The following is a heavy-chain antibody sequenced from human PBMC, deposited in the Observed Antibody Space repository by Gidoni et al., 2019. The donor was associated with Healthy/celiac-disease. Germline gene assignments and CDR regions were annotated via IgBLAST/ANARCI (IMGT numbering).Heavy chain of an antibody. J-gene: IGHJ3*02. Sequence: VQLVQSGAEVKKPGSSVKVSCQASGGTFSSYAISWVRQATGQWLEWMVRLIPILGIANYAQKFQGRVTINADKSTSTAYMELSSLRSEDTAVYYCAHDAFDIWGQGTMVTVSS. CDR2: LIPILGIA. CDR3: AHDAFDI. CDR1: GGTFSSYA. V-gene: IGHV1-69*04.